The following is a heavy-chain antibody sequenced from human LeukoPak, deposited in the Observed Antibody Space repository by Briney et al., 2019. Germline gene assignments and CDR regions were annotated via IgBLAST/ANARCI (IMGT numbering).Heavy chain of an antibody. CDR1: GDSVSSNSAA. D-gene: IGHD1-7*01. CDR2: TYYRSKWYN. Sequence: SQTLSLTCAISGDSVSSNSAAWNWIRQSPSRGLEWLGRTYYRSKWYNDYAVSVKSRITINPDTSKNQFSLQLNSATPEDTAVYYCARGYYRYNWNYAGYNWFDPWGQGTLVTVSS. J-gene: IGHJ5*02. CDR3: ARGYYRYNWNYAGYNWFDP. V-gene: IGHV6-1*01.